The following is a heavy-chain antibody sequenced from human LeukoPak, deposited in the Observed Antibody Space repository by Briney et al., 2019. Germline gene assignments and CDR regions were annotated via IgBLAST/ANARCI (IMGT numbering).Heavy chain of an antibody. CDR2: VYYSATT. V-gene: IGHV4-39*07. J-gene: IGHJ6*03. CDR3: ARGAYDFWSGYYYPGYYYYMDV. Sequence: SETLSLTCTVSGGSISSSSDYWVWIRQPPGKGLEWIASVYYSATTHYNPSLKSRVTISVDTSKNQFSLKVSSVTAADTAVYYCARGAYDFWSGYYYPGYYYYMDVWGKGTTVTVSS. D-gene: IGHD3-3*01. CDR1: GGSISSSSDY.